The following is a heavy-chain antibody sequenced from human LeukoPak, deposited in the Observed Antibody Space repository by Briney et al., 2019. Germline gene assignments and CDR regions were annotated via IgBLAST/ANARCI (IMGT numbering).Heavy chain of an antibody. Sequence: SVTVSCKASGYTFTEYYMHWVRQAAGQGGEGMGWINPNSGGTNNAQKFQGRVTMTRDTSISTAYVELSRLRSDDTAVYYCARVYSGYDYGYYYYYMDFWGKGTTVTVSS. CDR1: GYTFTEYY. CDR3: ARVYSGYDYGYYYYYMDF. J-gene: IGHJ6*03. V-gene: IGHV1-2*02. D-gene: IGHD5-12*01. CDR2: INPNSGGT.